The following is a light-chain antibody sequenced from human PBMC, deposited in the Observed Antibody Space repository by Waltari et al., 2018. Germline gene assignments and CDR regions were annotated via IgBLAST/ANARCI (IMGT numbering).Light chain of an antibody. V-gene: IGKV3-15*01. CDR1: QSVSSN. CDR3: QQYNNWWT. CDR2: GAS. J-gene: IGKJ1*01. Sequence: EIVMTQSPATQSVSPGERATLSCRASQSVSSNLAWYQQKPGQAPRLLIYGASTRATGIPARFSGSGSGTEFTLTISSLQSEDFAVYYCQQYNNWWTFGQGTKVEIK.